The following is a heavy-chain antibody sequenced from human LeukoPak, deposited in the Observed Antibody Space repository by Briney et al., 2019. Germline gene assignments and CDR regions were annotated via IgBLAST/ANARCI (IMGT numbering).Heavy chain of an antibody. CDR1: EFIFSNYA. CDR2: ISGSGGST. V-gene: IGHV3-23*01. D-gene: IGHD1-26*01. Sequence: GGSLRLSCAASEFIFSNYAMSWVRPAPGKGLEWVSSISGSGGSTYYADSVKGRFTISRDNSKNTLDLQMTGLRAEDTAVYYCARERGRGRDSPWFDYWGQGTLVTVSS. CDR3: ARERGRGRDSPWFDY. J-gene: IGHJ4*02.